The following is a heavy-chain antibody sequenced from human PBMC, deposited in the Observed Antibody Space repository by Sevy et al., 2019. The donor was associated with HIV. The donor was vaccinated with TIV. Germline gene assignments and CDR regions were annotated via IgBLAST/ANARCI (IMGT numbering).Heavy chain of an antibody. Sequence: GGSLRLSCAASGFTFSSYAMSWVRQAPGKGLEWVSAIGGSGGSTYYADSVKGRFTISRDNSKNTVYLQMNSLRAEDTAVYYCVKGERWPKGAFDIWGQGTMVTVSS. V-gene: IGHV3-23*01. CDR1: GFTFSSYA. CDR3: VKGERWPKGAFDI. J-gene: IGHJ3*02. CDR2: IGGSGGST. D-gene: IGHD1-26*01.